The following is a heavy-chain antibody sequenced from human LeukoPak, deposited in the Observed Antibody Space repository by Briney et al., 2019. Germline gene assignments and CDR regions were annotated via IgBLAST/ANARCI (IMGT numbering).Heavy chain of an antibody. CDR2: ISSSSSYI. CDR1: GFTSSSYS. V-gene: IGHV3-21*01. J-gene: IGHJ4*02. D-gene: IGHD6-13*01. Sequence: GGSLRLSCAASGFTSSSYSMNWVRQAPGKGLEWVSSISSSSSYIYYADSVKGRFTISRDNAKNSLYLQMNSLRAEDTAVYYCARGPRSSSWPTEYWGQGTLVTVSS. CDR3: ARGPRSSSWPTEY.